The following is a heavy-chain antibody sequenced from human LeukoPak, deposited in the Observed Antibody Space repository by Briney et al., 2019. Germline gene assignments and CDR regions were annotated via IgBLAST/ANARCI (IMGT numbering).Heavy chain of an antibody. V-gene: IGHV3-73*01. CDR1: GFTFSGSA. Sequence: GGSLRLSCAASGFTFSGSAMHWVRQTSGKGLEWVGYIRSKTHNYATLYAASVKGRFTISRDDSKNTAHLQMNSLRAEATPIDYCANTWNYNHWLDPWGQGTLVTVSS. J-gene: IGHJ5*02. CDR2: IRSKTHNYAT. D-gene: IGHD1-7*01. CDR3: ANTWNYNHWLDP.